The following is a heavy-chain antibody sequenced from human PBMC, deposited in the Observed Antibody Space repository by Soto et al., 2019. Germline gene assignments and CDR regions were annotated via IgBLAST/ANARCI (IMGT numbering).Heavy chain of an antibody. V-gene: IGHV1-2*04. Sequence: SVKVYCKGSGYTYTGYYMRWLLQAPRQGLEWMGWINPNSGGTNYAQKFQGWVTMTRDTSISTAYMELSRLRSDDTAVYYCARDRTPIVVVPAATFDYWGQGTLVTVSS. D-gene: IGHD2-2*01. CDR2: INPNSGGT. CDR1: GYTYTGYY. CDR3: ARDRTPIVVVPAATFDY. J-gene: IGHJ4*02.